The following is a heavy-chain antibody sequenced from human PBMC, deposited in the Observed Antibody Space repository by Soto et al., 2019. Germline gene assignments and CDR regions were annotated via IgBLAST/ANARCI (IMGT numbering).Heavy chain of an antibody. J-gene: IGHJ4*02. CDR2: IKGDGSDK. CDR1: GFSFSNYW. V-gene: IGHV3-7*03. CDR3: ARQRWVLFDY. D-gene: IGHD3-22*01. Sequence: EVQLVESGGGLVQPGGSLRLSCAASGFSFSNYWMNWVRQAPGKGLEWVANIKGDGSDKFYLGSVKGRFTISRDNAGNSLHLQMNSLRAEDTAVYYCARQRWVLFDYWGQGTLVIVSS.